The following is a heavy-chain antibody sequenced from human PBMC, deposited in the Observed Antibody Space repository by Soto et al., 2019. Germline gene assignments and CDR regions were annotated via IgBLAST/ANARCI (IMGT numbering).Heavy chain of an antibody. J-gene: IGHJ4*02. CDR3: ARDPPHCSGGSCYSVRYFDY. CDR2: IIPIFGTA. CDR1: GGTFSSYA. D-gene: IGHD2-15*01. Sequence: QVQLVQSGAEVKKPGSSVKVSCKASGGTFSSYAITWVRQAPGQELEWMGGIIPIFGTANYAQKFQGRVTITADESTSTAYMELSSLRSEDTAVYYCARDPPHCSGGSCYSVRYFDYWGQGTLVTVSS. V-gene: IGHV1-69*01.